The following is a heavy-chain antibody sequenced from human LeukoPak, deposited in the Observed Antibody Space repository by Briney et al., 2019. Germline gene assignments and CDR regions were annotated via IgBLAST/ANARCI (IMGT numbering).Heavy chain of an antibody. CDR1: GYTFTGYY. D-gene: IGHD3-9*01. J-gene: IGHJ6*02. CDR3: AREGLRYSEYYYYGMDV. CDR2: INPNSGGT. V-gene: IGHV1-2*02. Sequence: ASVKVSCKASGYTFTGYYVHWVRQAPGQGLEWMGWINPNSGGTNYAQKFQGRVTMTRDTSISTAYMELSRLRSDDTAVYYCAREGLRYSEYYYYGMDVWGQGTTVTVSS.